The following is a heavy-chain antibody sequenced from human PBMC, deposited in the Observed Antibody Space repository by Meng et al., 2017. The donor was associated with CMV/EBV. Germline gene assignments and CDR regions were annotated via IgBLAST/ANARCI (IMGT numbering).Heavy chain of an antibody. D-gene: IGHD2-21*01. Sequence: GSLRLSCAVYGGSFSGYYWSWIRQPPGKGLEWIGEINHSGSTNYNPSLKSRVTISADTSKNQFPLKLSSVTAADTAVYYCATRDGLFPGWGRYYYYGMDVWGQGTTVTVSS. CDR3: ATRDGLFPGWGRYYYYGMDV. CDR2: INHSGST. CDR1: GGSFSGYY. J-gene: IGHJ6*02. V-gene: IGHV4-34*01.